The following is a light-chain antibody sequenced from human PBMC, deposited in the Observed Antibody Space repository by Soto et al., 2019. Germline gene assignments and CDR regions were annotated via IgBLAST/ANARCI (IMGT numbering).Light chain of an antibody. CDR3: QQYDNLRYT. CDR2: DAS. J-gene: IGKJ2*01. V-gene: IGKV1-33*01. CDR1: QDISNY. Sequence: DIQMTQSPSSLSASVGDRVTITCQASQDISNYLNWYQQKPGKAPKLLIYDASNLETGVPSRFSGSGSGTDFTITISSLQHEDIATYYCQQYDNLRYTFGQGTKLEIK.